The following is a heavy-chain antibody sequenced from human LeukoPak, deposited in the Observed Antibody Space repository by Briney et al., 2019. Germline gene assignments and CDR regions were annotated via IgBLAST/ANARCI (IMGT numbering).Heavy chain of an antibody. Sequence: SETLSLTCAVYGGSFSPYYWSWIRQPPGKGLEWIGEINHNGSTNYNPSLKSRVTISVDTSKNQFSLRLSSVTAADTAVYYCARGGFYCGGDCYVDYWGQGTLVTVSS. CDR3: ARGGFYCGGDCYVDY. D-gene: IGHD2-21*02. V-gene: IGHV4-34*01. J-gene: IGHJ4*02. CDR2: INHNGST. CDR1: GGSFSPYY.